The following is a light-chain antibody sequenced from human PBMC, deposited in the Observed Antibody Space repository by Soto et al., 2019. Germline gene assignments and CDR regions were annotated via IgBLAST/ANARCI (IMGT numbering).Light chain of an antibody. V-gene: IGKV3-11*01. CDR1: QSVSSY. J-gene: IGKJ3*01. CDR3: QQRSNWPPGST. CDR2: EAS. Sequence: EIVLTQSPATLSLSPGERATLSCRASQSVSSYLAWYQQKPGQAPRLLIYEASNRATGIPARFSGSGSGTAFTLTISSLEPEDFAVYYCQQRSNWPPGSTFGPGTKVDIK.